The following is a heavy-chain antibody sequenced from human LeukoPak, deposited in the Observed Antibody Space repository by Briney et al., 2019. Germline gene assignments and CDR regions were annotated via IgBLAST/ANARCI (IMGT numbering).Heavy chain of an antibody. CDR3: VKDGGGIDY. J-gene: IGHJ4*02. CDR2: VYHSGSA. CDR1: GDSISNSNW. D-gene: IGHD2-15*01. V-gene: IGHV4-4*02. Sequence: SETLSLTCTVSGDSISNSNWWSWVRQPPGKGLEWIGQVYHSGSANYNPSLKSRLTISVDKSNNQFSLKMKFVTAADTAVYYCVKDGGGIDYWGQGILVTVSS.